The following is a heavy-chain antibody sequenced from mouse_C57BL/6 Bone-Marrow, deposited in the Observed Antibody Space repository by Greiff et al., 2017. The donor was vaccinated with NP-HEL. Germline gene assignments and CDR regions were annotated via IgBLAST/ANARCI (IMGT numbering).Heavy chain of an antibody. CDR3: TTDGYDGTWFAY. Sequence: EVQLQQSGAELVRPGASVKLSCTASGFNIKDDYMHWVKQRPEQGLEWIGWIDPENGDTEYASKFQGKATITADTSSNTAYLQLSSLTSEDTAVYYCTTDGYDGTWFAYWGQGTLVTVSA. CDR1: GFNIKDDY. V-gene: IGHV14-4*01. J-gene: IGHJ3*01. CDR2: IDPENGDT. D-gene: IGHD2-2*01.